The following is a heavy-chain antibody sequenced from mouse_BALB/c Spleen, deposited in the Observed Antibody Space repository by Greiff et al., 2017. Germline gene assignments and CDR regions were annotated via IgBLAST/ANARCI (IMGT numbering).Heavy chain of an antibody. CDR2: IWTGGGT. J-gene: IGHJ4*01. V-gene: IGHV2-9-2*01. CDR1: GFSLTSYD. D-gene: IGHD2-3*01. CDR3: VRDRDGSMDY. Sequence: QVQLKQSGPGLVAPSQSLSITCTVSGFSLTSYDISWIRQPPGKGLEWLGVIWTGGGTNYNSAFMSRLSISKDNSKSQVFLKMNSLQTDDTAIYYGVRDRDGSMDYWGQGTSVTVSS.